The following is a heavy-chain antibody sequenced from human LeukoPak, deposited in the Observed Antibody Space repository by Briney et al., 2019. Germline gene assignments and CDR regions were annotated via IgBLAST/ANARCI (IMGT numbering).Heavy chain of an antibody. V-gene: IGHV6-1*01. J-gene: IGHJ4*02. CDR1: EDTVSSNGAA. D-gene: IGHD3-16*01. Sequence: SQTLSLTCAISEDTVSSNGAAWNWFRQSPSRGLEWLGRTYYRSKWYNDYAVSVKSRVTINPDTSKNQFSLQLNSVTPDDTAVYYCARAINWGIHDYWGQGTLVTVSS. CDR3: ARAINWGIHDY. CDR2: TYYRSKWYN.